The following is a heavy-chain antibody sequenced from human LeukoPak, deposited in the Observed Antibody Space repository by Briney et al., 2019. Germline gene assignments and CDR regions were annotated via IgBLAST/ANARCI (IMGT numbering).Heavy chain of an antibody. CDR1: GDSINAYY. D-gene: IGHD5-18*01. Sequence: PSQTLSLTCTVTGDSINAYYWSWARQPPGMGLEWIGYFYSTGSSNYNPSLKSRVTMSKDTSKNQFSLKLTSVSAADTAIYYCARHVGGYNGETFVGDWYFDLWGRGTLVAVSS. CDR3: ARHVGGYNGETFVGDWYFDL. V-gene: IGHV4-59*08. J-gene: IGHJ2*01. CDR2: FYSTGSS.